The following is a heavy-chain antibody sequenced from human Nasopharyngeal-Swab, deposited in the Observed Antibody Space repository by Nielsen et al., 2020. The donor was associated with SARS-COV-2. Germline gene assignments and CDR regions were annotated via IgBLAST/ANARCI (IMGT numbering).Heavy chain of an antibody. J-gene: IGHJ3*02. CDR3: ATYCGGDCLSAFDI. V-gene: IGHV5-51*01. CDR2: IYPGDSDT. D-gene: IGHD2-21*02. CDR1: GYSFTSYW. Sequence: GGSLRLSCKGSGYSFTSYWIGWVRQMPGKGLEWMGIIYPGDSDTRYSPSFQGQVTISADKSISTAYLQWSSLKASDIAMYYCATYCGGDCLSAFDIWGQGTMVTVSS.